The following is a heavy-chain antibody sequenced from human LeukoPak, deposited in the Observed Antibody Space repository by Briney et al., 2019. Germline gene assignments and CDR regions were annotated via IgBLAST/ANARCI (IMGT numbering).Heavy chain of an antibody. Sequence: ASVKVSCKASGYTFTSYGISWVRQALGQGLEWMGWISAYNGNTNYAQKLQGRVTMTTDTSTSTAYMELRSLRSDDTAVYYCASAVAADHLFDYWGQGTLVTVSS. CDR2: ISAYNGNT. V-gene: IGHV1-18*01. D-gene: IGHD6-19*01. CDR1: GYTFTSYG. CDR3: ASAVAADHLFDY. J-gene: IGHJ4*02.